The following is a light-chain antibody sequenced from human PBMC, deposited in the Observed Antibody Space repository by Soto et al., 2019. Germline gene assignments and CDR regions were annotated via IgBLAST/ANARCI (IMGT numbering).Light chain of an antibody. CDR3: QQYNSFSIT. Sequence: IQMTQSPSTLSASVGDRVTITCRACQSISSWLAWYQQKPGKAPKLLIYKASSLESGVPSGFSGSGSGTEFTLAISSLQPDDFATYYCQQYNSFSITFGQGTRLEIK. CDR1: QSISSW. J-gene: IGKJ5*01. CDR2: KAS. V-gene: IGKV1-5*03.